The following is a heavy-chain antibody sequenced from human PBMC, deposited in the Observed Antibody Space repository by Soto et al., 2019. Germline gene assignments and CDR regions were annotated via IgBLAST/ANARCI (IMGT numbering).Heavy chain of an antibody. D-gene: IGHD2-2*01. V-gene: IGHV1-69*13. J-gene: IGHJ6*02. Sequence: SVKVSCKASGGTFSSYAISWVRQAPGQGLEWMGGIIPIFGTANYAQKFQGRVTITADESTSTAYMELSSLRSEDTAVYYCGRDDPIVLVPAVYYYYGMDVWGQGTTVTVSS. CDR2: IIPIFGTA. CDR1: GGTFSSYA. CDR3: GRDDPIVLVPAVYYYYGMDV.